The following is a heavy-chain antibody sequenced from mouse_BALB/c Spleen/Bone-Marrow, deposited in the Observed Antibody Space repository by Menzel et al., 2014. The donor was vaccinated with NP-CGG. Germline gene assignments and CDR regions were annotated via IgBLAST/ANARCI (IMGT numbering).Heavy chain of an antibody. CDR1: GSTFSTYA. Sequence: EVQLVESGGGLVKPGGSLKLSCAASGSTFSTYALSWVRQTPEKSLEWVASISSGGSTYYSDSVKGRFTISRDNARNILYLQMNSLRSEDTAMYYCAREWYGSSYVGAMDYWGQGTSVPVSS. D-gene: IGHD1-1*01. CDR3: AREWYGSSYVGAMDY. V-gene: IGHV5-6-5*01. J-gene: IGHJ4*01. CDR2: ISSGGST.